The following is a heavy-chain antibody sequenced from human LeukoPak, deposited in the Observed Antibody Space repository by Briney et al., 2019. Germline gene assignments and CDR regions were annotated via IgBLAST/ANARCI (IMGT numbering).Heavy chain of an antibody. CDR3: ARSPYCIGADY. Sequence: SETLSLTCTVSGGSISGFHWTWIRQPAGKGLEWIGRIYSSGTINQNPSLKSRLTMSVDTSKNQFSLKLTSVTAADTAVYYCARSPYCIGADYWGQGALVTVSS. J-gene: IGHJ4*02. CDR2: IYSSGTI. V-gene: IGHV4-4*07. D-gene: IGHD2-15*01. CDR1: GGSISGFH.